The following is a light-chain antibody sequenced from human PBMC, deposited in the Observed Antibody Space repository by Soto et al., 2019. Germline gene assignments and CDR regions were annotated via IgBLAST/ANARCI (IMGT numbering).Light chain of an antibody. J-gene: IGKJ5*01. V-gene: IGKV1-5*01. Sequence: DIQMTQYPSTLSASVGDRVTITFRASQSISSWLAWYQQKPVKAPKLLIYDASSLESGVPSRFSCSGSGTEFTLTISSLQPDDFATYYCQQYNSYSPFGQGTRLEI. CDR3: QQYNSYSP. CDR1: QSISSW. CDR2: DAS.